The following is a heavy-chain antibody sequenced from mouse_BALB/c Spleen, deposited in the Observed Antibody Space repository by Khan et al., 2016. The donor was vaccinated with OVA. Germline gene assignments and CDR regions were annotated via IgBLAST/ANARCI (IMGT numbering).Heavy chain of an antibody. CDR1: GYSFTGYF. Sequence: VQLKQSGPELVKPGASVKISCKASGYSFTGYFMNWVMQSHGKSLEWIGRINPHIGETFYNQKFKDKATLTVDESSSTAHMVLRSLASDDSAVFDCAGSYRDAFDYWGQGTTLTVSA. CDR3: AGSYRDAFDY. V-gene: IGHV1-20*02. D-gene: IGHD1-1*02. J-gene: IGHJ2*01. CDR2: INPHIGET.